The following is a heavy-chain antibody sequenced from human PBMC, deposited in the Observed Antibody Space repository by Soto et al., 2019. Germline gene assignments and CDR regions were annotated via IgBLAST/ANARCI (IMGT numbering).Heavy chain of an antibody. Sequence: AETLSLTCSVYGGSFMVYYWSWIRQPPGKGLEWIGEINRSGSTNYNPSLKSRVTISVDTSKNQFSLKLNSVTAADTALYYCAKGSKEQLVRPNNWFDPWGQGNLVTVSS. D-gene: IGHD6-13*01. CDR2: INRSGST. CDR3: AKGSKEQLVRPNNWFDP. J-gene: IGHJ5*02. V-gene: IGHV4-34*01. CDR1: GGSFMVYY.